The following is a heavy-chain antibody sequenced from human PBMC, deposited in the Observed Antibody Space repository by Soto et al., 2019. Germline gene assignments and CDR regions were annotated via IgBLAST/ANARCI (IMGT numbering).Heavy chain of an antibody. CDR1: GFTFSSYA. CDR3: ARGSSLYYYYGMDV. V-gene: IGHV3-23*01. CDR2: ISGSGGST. J-gene: IGHJ6*02. Sequence: GGSLRLSCAASGFTFSSYAMSWVRQAPGKGLEWVSAISGSGGSTYYADSVRGRFTISRDNSKNTLYLQMNSLRAEDTAVYYCARGSSLYYYYGMDVWGQGTTVTVSS. D-gene: IGHD6-6*01.